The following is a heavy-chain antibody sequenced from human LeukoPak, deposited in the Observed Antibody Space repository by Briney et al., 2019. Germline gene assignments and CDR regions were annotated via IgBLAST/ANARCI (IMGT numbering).Heavy chain of an antibody. CDR3: TTELRWELPATDY. D-gene: IGHD1-26*01. CDR2: IKSKTDGGTT. Sequence: GGSLRLSCAASGFTFSNAWMRWVRQAPGKGLEWVGRIKSKTDGGTTDYAAPVKGRFTISRDDSKNTFYLQMNSLKTDDTAVYYCTTELRWELPATDYWGQGTLVTGSS. J-gene: IGHJ4*02. V-gene: IGHV3-15*01. CDR1: GFTFSNAW.